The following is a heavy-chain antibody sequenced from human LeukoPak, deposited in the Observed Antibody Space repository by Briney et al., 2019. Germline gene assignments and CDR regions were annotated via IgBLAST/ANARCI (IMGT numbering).Heavy chain of an antibody. CDR3: ARQEYLVSKITDLDY. Sequence: GASLKISCKGSGYSFSSYWIGWVRQMPATGLEWMGIIYPSDSDTRYSPSFRGQVTISVDKSVNTAYLQWSSLKASDTAMYYCARQEYLVSKITDLDYWGQGTLVTVST. CDR1: GYSFSSYW. V-gene: IGHV5-51*01. D-gene: IGHD1-14*01. CDR2: IYPSDSDT. J-gene: IGHJ4*02.